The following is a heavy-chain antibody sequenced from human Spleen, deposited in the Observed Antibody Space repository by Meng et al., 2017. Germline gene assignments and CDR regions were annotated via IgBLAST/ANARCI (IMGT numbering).Heavy chain of an antibody. CDR3: ARPLQLWSHLDY. Sequence: GESLKISCKASGYSFTSYWINWVRQMPGKGLEWMGIIYPGDSDTTYSPSFQGQVTISADKSISTAYLQWSSLKASDTAMYYCARPLQLWSHLDYWGQGTLVTVSS. CDR2: IYPGDSDT. D-gene: IGHD5-18*01. CDR1: GYSFTSYW. V-gene: IGHV5-51*01. J-gene: IGHJ4*02.